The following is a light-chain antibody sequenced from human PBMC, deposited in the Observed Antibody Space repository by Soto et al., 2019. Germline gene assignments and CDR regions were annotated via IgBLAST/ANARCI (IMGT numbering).Light chain of an antibody. CDR1: SSNIGAGYD. CDR3: QSYDSSLSASVL. CDR2: PNN. Sequence: QSVLTQPPSVSGAPGQRVTISCTGSSSNIGAGYDVHWYQLLPGTAPKLLIYPNNNRPSGVPDRFSGSRSGTSASLAITGLQAEDEADYYCQSYDSSLSASVLFGGGTQLTVL. J-gene: IGLJ2*01. V-gene: IGLV1-40*01.